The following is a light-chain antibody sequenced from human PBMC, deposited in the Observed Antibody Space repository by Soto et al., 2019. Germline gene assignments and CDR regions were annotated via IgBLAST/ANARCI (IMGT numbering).Light chain of an antibody. Sequence: EIVLTQSPDALSLSPGERVSLSCRASRPVVRQYIAWYQQKPGQAPRLLIFDASYRATGIPARFSGSGSGTDFTLTISSLEPEDFALYYCQQRTNWPPITFGQGTRLEIK. J-gene: IGKJ5*01. CDR2: DAS. V-gene: IGKV3-11*01. CDR1: RPVVRQY. CDR3: QQRTNWPPIT.